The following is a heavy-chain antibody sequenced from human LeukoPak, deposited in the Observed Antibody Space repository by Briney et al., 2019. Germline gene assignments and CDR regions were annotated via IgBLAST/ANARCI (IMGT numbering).Heavy chain of an antibody. V-gene: IGHV3-74*01. D-gene: IGHD1-26*01. CDR1: GFTFSSYW. CDR2: INSDGSST. CDR3: ASLMVGAIYGFDY. Sequence: GGSLRLSCAASGFTFSSYWMHWVRQAPGKGLVWVSRINSDGSSTNYADSVKGRFTISRDNAKNTVYLQMNSLGAEDTAVYYYASLMVGAIYGFDYWGQGTLVTVSS. J-gene: IGHJ4*02.